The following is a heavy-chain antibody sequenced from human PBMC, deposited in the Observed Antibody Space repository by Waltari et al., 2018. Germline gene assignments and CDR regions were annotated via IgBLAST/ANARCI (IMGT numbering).Heavy chain of an antibody. J-gene: IGHJ2*01. CDR2: IYPGDSDT. Sequence: EVQLVQSGAEVKKPGESLKISCKGSGYSFTSYWLGWVRQMPGKGLEWRGIIYPGDSDTRYSPSFQGQVTISDDKSISTAYLQWSSLKASDTGMYYCARHSGYYDSSGYRHWYFDLWGRGTLVTVSS. D-gene: IGHD3-22*01. CDR3: ARHSGYYDSSGYRHWYFDL. V-gene: IGHV5-51*01. CDR1: GYSFTSYW.